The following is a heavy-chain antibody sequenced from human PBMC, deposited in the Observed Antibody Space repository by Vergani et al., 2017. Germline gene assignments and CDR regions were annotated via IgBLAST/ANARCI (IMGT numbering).Heavy chain of an antibody. D-gene: IGHD5-18*01. CDR2: INPSGGST. Sequence: QVQLVQSGAEVKKPGASVKVSCKASGYTFTSYYMHWVRQAPGQGLEWMGIINPSGGSTSYAQKFQGRVTRTRDTSTSTVYMELSSLRSEDTAVYYGARARHSARLAFDLWGRGTLVTVSS. V-gene: IGHV1-46*01. J-gene: IGHJ2*01. CDR3: ARARHSARLAFDL. CDR1: GYTFTSYY.